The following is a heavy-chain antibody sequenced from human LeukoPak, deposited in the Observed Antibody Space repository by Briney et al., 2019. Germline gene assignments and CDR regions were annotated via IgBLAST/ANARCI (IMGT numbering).Heavy chain of an antibody. Sequence: GGSLRLSCEVSGLPFSRSWMHWVRQPPGRGLMWVSSMSDDGTVTTYADSVKGRFIISRDNAKNTLYLQLNSLRGEDTALYFCATAYSGFAYNWFDPWGQGTLVTVSS. D-gene: IGHD5-12*01. V-gene: IGHV3-74*01. CDR2: MSDDGTVT. J-gene: IGHJ5*02. CDR1: GLPFSRSW. CDR3: ATAYSGFAYNWFDP.